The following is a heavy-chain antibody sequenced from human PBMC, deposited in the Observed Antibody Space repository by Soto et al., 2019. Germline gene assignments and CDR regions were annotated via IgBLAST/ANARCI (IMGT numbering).Heavy chain of an antibody. J-gene: IGHJ4*02. CDR3: ARGGGVTTTGDDY. CDR2: IYHSGST. V-gene: IGHV4-30-2*01. CDR1: GGSINTATHS. Sequence: QLQLQESGSGLVKPSQTLSLTCAVSGGSINTATHSWSWIRQPPGKGLEWIGYIYHSGSTYYNPSVKSPVTISKDKTNNRFSRRLSSVTAADTAVYYGARGGGVTTTGDDYWGQGILVTVSS. D-gene: IGHD4-4*01.